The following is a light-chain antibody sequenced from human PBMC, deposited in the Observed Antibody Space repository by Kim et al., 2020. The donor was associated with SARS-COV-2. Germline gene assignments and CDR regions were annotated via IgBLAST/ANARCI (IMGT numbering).Light chain of an antibody. CDR3: QQYKDWPLT. CDR1: RSVSSD. Sequence: VSPWERAILSCRASRSVSSDLAWYQQKPGQPPRLLIYGASTRAAGIPATFSGSGSGTEFTLTISSVQSEDSAVYLCQQYKDWPLTIGGGTKVDIK. CDR2: GAS. V-gene: IGKV3-15*01. J-gene: IGKJ4*01.